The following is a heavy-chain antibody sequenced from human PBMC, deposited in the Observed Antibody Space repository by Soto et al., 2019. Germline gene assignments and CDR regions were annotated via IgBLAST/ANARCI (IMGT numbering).Heavy chain of an antibody. CDR2: ISGSGGST. J-gene: IGHJ4*02. CDR3: ARGFSAGKGSPTDF. Sequence: EMQLLESGGGLVQPGGSLRLSCAASGFTFSSFAMSWVRQAPGKGLDWVSAISGSGGSTYSADSVKGRFTISRDNSKKTLYLQMSSLRAEDTAVYYCARGFSAGKGSPTDFWGQGSLVTVSS. V-gene: IGHV3-23*01. CDR1: GFTFSSFA. D-gene: IGHD6-13*01.